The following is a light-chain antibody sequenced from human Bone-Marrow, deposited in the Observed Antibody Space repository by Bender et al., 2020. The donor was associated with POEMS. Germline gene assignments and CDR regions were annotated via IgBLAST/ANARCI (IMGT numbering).Light chain of an antibody. V-gene: IGLV4-69*01. Sequence: QLVLTQSPSASAPLGASVKLTCTLSSGHRNYAIAWHQQQPEKGPRFLMKLNSDGSHTKGDEIPDRFSGSSSGAERYLTISGLQSEDEADYYCQTWGTGTVVFGGGTKLTAL. CDR2: LNSDGSH. CDR1: SGHRNYA. J-gene: IGLJ2*01. CDR3: QTWGTGTVV.